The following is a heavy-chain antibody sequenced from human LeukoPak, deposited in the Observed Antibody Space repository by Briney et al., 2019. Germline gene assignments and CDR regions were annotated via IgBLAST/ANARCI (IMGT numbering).Heavy chain of an antibody. CDR1: GFTFSSYS. V-gene: IGHV3-21*01. J-gene: IGHJ6*04. CDR3: ARVFVVVTADYYYGMDV. Sequence: EGSLRLSCAASGFTFSSYSMNWVRQAPGKGLEWVSSISSSSSYIYYADSVKGRFTISRDNAKSSLYLQMNSLRAEDTAVYYCARVFVVVTADYYYGMDVWGKGTTVTVSS. D-gene: IGHD2-21*02. CDR2: ISSSSSYI.